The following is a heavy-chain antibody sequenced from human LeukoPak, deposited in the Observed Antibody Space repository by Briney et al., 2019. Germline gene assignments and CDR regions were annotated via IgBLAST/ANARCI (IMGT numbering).Heavy chain of an antibody. CDR2: IKQDGSEK. V-gene: IGHV3-7*01. D-gene: IGHD3-9*01. Sequence: PGGSLRLSCAASGFTFSSYWMSWVRQAPGKGLEWVANIKQDGSEKYYVDSVKGRFTISRDNAKNSLYPQMNSLRAEDTAVYYCARHRAPDWSDFDYWGQGTLVTVSS. CDR1: GFTFSSYW. CDR3: ARHRAPDWSDFDY. J-gene: IGHJ4*02.